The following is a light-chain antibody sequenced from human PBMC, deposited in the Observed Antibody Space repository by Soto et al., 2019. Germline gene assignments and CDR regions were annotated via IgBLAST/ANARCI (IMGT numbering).Light chain of an antibody. CDR1: QSVSSY. Sequence: EIVLTQSPGTLSLSPGERATLSCRASQSVSSYLSWYQQKPGRAPRRLIYDASSRATGVPDRFSGSGSGTDFSLTISRLEPEDFAVYYCQQYVSASRTFGQGTKVEIK. CDR2: DAS. V-gene: IGKV3-20*01. J-gene: IGKJ1*01. CDR3: QQYVSASRT.